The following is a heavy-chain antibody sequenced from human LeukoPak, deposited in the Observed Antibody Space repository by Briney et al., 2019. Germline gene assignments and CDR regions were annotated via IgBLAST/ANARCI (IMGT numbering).Heavy chain of an antibody. CDR2: ISSGSSTI. CDR1: GFTFHSDN. V-gene: IGHV3-48*02. J-gene: IGHJ5*02. Sequence: GGSLRLSCAASGFTFHSDNMNWIRQAPGKGLEWLSYISSGSSTIYYAESVRGRFTISRDNAQNSLYLHMNSLRDEDTAVYYCARDTFTAVAGTGHNWFDPWGQEPWSPSPQ. CDR3: ARDTFTAVAGTGHNWFDP. D-gene: IGHD6-19*01.